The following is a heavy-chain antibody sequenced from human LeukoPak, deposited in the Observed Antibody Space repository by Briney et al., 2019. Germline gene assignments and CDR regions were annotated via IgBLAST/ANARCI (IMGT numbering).Heavy chain of an antibody. V-gene: IGHV4-34*01. CDR1: GGSFSGYY. D-gene: IGHD4-17*01. Sequence: PSETLSLTCAVYGGSFSGYYWSWIRQPPGKGLEWIGEINHSGSTNYNPSLKSRVTISVDTSKNQFSLKLSSVTAADTAVYYCARVAPDYGDYAVDYWGQGTLVTVSS. CDR2: INHSGST. J-gene: IGHJ4*02. CDR3: ARVAPDYGDYAVDY.